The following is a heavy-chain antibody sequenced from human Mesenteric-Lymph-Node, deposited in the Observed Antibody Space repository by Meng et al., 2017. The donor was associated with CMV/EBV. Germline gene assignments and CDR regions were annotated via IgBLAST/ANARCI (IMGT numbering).Heavy chain of an antibody. Sequence: LSLTCAASGFTFSDYYMSWIRQAPGKGLEWVSAISGSGGSTYYADSVKGRFTISRDNSKNTLYLQMNSLRAEDTAVYYCAKDGLPAALIFQKYFDYWGQGTLVTVSS. CDR2: ISGSGGST. CDR1: GFTFSDYY. J-gene: IGHJ4*02. D-gene: IGHD2-2*01. CDR3: AKDGLPAALIFQKYFDY. V-gene: IGHV3-23*01.